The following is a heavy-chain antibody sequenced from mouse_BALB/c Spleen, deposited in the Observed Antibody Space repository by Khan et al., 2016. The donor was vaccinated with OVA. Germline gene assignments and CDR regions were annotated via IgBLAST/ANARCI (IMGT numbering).Heavy chain of an antibody. D-gene: IGHD1-3*01. CDR3: AKPTDLTYIMDN. V-gene: IGHV9-3-1*01. J-gene: IGHJ4*01. CDR2: INTYTGEP. CDR1: GHTFTKFG. Sequence: QIQLVQSGPEVKKPGETVKISCKASGHTFTKFGMNWVKQAPGKGLKWMGWINTYTGEPTYADDFNGRFAFTLETSASTAYLQINNLKNEDTATDSCAKPTDLTYIMDNWGQGTSLTVSS.